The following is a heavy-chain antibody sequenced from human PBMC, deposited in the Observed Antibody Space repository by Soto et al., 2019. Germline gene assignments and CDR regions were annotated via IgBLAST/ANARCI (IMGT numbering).Heavy chain of an antibody. J-gene: IGHJ4*02. CDR3: AKVAPSPIVVVPAAAFDY. D-gene: IGHD2-2*01. Sequence: QPGGSLRLSCAASGFTFSSYAVSWVRQAPGKGLEWVSAISGSGGSTYYADSVKGRFTISRDNSKNTLYLQMNSLRAEDTAVYYCAKVAPSPIVVVPAAAFDYWGQGTLVTVSS. CDR2: ISGSGGST. V-gene: IGHV3-23*01. CDR1: GFTFSSYA.